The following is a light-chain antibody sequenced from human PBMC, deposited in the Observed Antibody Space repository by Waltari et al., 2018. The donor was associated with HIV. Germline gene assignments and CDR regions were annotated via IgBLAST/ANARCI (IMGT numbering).Light chain of an antibody. Sequence: DIQMTQSPPSLFAYVGVRVTFTCRASQNMGNYLNWYQQKPGKAPKLLIYAASNLVSGVPSRFSGSGSGTDFTLTISSVQPEDFATYSCQQTYTTPRTFGRGTKVEF. J-gene: IGKJ1*01. CDR2: AAS. CDR3: QQTYTTPRT. V-gene: IGKV1-39*01. CDR1: QNMGNY.